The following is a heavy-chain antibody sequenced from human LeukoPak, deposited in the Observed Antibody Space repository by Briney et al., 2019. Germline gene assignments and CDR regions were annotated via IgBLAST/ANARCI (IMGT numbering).Heavy chain of an antibody. V-gene: IGHV3-23*01. CDR3: ARERVGYSSGWYVY. CDR1: GFTFSNYA. CDR2: ISYSGGGA. J-gene: IGHJ4*02. D-gene: IGHD6-19*01. Sequence: GGSLRLSCAASGFTFSNYAMTWVRQAPGKGLEWVSSISYSGGGAYYADSVKGRFTISRDNSKNTLYLQMNSLRAEDTAIYYCARERVGYSSGWYVYWGQGTLVTVSS.